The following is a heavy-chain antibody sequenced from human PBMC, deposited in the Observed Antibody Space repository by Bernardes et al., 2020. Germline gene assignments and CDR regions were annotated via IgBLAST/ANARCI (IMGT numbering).Heavy chain of an antibody. CDR3: ARSVGYFDSTGYYSGDYYYYMDV. J-gene: IGHJ6*03. Sequence: GGSLRLSCAASGFTFSTYSMNWVRQAPGKGLEWVSYISDSSTTIYYADSVKGRFTISRDNAKNSLYLQMNSLRDEDTSVYYCARSVGYFDSTGYYSGDYYYYMDVWGKGTTVTVSS. CDR2: ISDSSTTI. CDR1: GFTFSTYS. V-gene: IGHV3-48*02. D-gene: IGHD3-22*01.